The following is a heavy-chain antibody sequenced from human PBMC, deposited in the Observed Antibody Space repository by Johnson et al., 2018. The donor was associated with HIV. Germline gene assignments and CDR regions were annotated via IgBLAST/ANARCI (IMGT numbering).Heavy chain of an antibody. V-gene: IGHV3-30*04. CDR3: AKAYSAVVGDAFDI. J-gene: IGHJ3*02. CDR2: ISYNGNNK. CDR1: GFTFSSYP. Sequence: QVQLVESGGGVVQPGRSLRLSCAASGFTFSSYPMHWVRQDPGKGLEWVAVISYNGNNKYYADSVKGRFTISRDNSKNTLYLQMNSLRAEDTAVYYCAKAYSAVVGDAFDIWGQGTMVTVPS. D-gene: IGHD3-22*01.